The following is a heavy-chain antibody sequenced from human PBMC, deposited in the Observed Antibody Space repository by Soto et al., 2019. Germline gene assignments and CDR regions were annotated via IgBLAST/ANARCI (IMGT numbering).Heavy chain of an antibody. J-gene: IGHJ6*02. V-gene: IGHV3-33*01. CDR2: IWYDGSNK. D-gene: IGHD3-10*01. CDR3: ARHMVRGVIRYGMDV. CDR1: GFTFSSYG. Sequence: QVQLVESGGGVVQPGRSLRLSCAASGFTFSSYGMHWVRQAQGKGLEWVAVIWYDGSNKYYADSVKGRFTISRDNSKNTLYLQMNSLRAEDTAVYYCARHMVRGVIRYGMDVWGQGTTVTVSS.